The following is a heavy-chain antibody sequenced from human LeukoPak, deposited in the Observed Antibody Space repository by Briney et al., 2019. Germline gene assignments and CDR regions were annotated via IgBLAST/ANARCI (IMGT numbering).Heavy chain of an antibody. CDR2: IIPIFGTA. D-gene: IGHD3-16*01. J-gene: IGHJ6*02. CDR1: GGTFSSYA. V-gene: IGHV1-69*13. CDR3: ARVSLRRNYYYYYGMDV. Sequence: ASVKVSCKASGGTFSSYAISWVRQAPGQGLEWMGGIIPIFGTANYAQKFQGRVTITADESTSAAYMELSSLRSEDTAVYYCARVSLRRNYYYYYGMDVWGQGTTVTVSS.